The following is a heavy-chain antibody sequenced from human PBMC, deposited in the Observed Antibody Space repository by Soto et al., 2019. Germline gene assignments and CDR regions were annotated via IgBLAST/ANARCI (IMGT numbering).Heavy chain of an antibody. CDR3: AKDMEYSSSWPIDY. CDR1: GFTFDDYA. Sequence: GGSLRLSCAASGFTFDDYAMHWVRQAPGKGLEWVSGISWNSGSIGYADSVKGRFTISRDNAKNSLYLQMNSLRAEDTALYYCAKDMEYSSSWPIDYWGQGTLVTVSS. CDR2: ISWNSGSI. D-gene: IGHD6-13*01. V-gene: IGHV3-9*01. J-gene: IGHJ4*02.